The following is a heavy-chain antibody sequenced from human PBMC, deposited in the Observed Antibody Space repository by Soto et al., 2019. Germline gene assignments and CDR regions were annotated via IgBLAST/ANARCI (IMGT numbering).Heavy chain of an antibody. J-gene: IGHJ4*02. V-gene: IGHV4-34*01. D-gene: IGHD2-8*02. CDR1: GGSFSGYY. CDR3: ARDKITGLFDY. Sequence: QVQLQQWGAGLLKPSETLSLTCAVYGGSFSGYYWTWIRQPPGTGLEWIGEINHCGSTTYNPSLKSRVPISVDTPKNQFSLKLTSVTAADPAGYYCARDKITGLFDYWGQGTLVTVSS. CDR2: INHCGST.